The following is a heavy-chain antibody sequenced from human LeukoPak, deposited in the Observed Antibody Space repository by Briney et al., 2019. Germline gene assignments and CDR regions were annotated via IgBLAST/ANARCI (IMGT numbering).Heavy chain of an antibody. J-gene: IGHJ3*02. D-gene: IGHD3-10*02. CDR2: IYHSGST. CDR1: GGSISSGGYS. V-gene: IGHV4-30-2*01. Sequence: SETLSLTCAVSGGSISSGGYSWSWIRQPPGKGLEWIGYIYHSGSTYYIPSLKSRVTISVDRSKNQFSLKLSSVTAADTAVYYCARDTADYYGRGAFDIWGQGTMVTVSS. CDR3: ARDTADYYGRGAFDI.